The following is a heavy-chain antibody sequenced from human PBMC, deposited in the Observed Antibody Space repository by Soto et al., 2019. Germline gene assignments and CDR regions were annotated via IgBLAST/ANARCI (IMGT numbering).Heavy chain of an antibody. CDR3: AREFPYSSSWAVGYYYYYMDV. CDR1: GFTFSSYG. J-gene: IGHJ6*03. Sequence: PGGSLRLSCAASGFTFSSYGMHWVRQAPGKGLEWVAVIWYDGSNKYYADSVKGRFTISRDNSKNTLYLQMNSLRAEDTAVYYCAREFPYSSSWAVGYYYYYMDVWGKGTTVTVSS. D-gene: IGHD6-13*01. V-gene: IGHV3-33*01. CDR2: IWYDGSNK.